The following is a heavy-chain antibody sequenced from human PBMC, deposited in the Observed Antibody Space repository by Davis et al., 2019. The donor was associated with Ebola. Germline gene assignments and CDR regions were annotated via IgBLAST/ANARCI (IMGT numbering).Heavy chain of an antibody. Sequence: SETLSLTCAVSGGSISSHYWSWIRQSPGKGLEWIGYMYYSGSTNYNPSLKSRVTISAESSKNQFSPNLTSVTAADSAVYYCARGRVAGTIYYYYGMDVWGKGTTVTVSS. V-gene: IGHV4-59*11. CDR3: ARGRVAGTIYYYYGMDV. J-gene: IGHJ6*04. CDR2: MYYSGST. D-gene: IGHD6-19*01. CDR1: GGSISSHY.